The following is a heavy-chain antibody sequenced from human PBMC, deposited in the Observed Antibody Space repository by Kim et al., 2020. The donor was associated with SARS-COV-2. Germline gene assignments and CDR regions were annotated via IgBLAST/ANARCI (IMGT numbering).Heavy chain of an antibody. Sequence: SVKVSCKASGGTFSSYAISWVRQAPGQGLEWMGGIIPIFGTANYAQKFQGRVTITADESTSTAYMELSSLRSEDTAVYYCARDGLASDAFDIWGQGTMVTVSS. CDR1: GGTFSSYA. J-gene: IGHJ3*02. D-gene: IGHD3-16*01. CDR3: ARDGLASDAFDI. V-gene: IGHV1-69*13. CDR2: IIPIFGTA.